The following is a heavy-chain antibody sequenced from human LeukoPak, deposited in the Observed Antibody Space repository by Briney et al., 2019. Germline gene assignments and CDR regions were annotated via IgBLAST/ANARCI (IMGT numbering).Heavy chain of an antibody. Sequence: SVKVSCKASGGTFSSYAISWVRQAPGQGLEWMGGIIPIFGTANYAQKFQGRVTITTDESTSTAYMELSSLRSEDTAVYYCARARYCSGGSCYFPPYFNCWGQGTLVTVSS. CDR1: GGTFSSYA. CDR2: IIPIFGTA. V-gene: IGHV1-69*05. J-gene: IGHJ4*02. CDR3: ARARYCSGGSCYFPPYFNC. D-gene: IGHD2-15*01.